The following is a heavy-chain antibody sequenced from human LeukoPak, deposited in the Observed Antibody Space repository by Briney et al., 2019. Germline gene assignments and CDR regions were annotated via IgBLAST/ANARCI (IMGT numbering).Heavy chain of an antibody. J-gene: IGHJ6*03. CDR1: GFTFSSYS. V-gene: IGHV3-48*04. D-gene: IGHD6-13*01. CDR2: ISSSSSTI. CDR3: ARDAAGKGRVRNYMDV. Sequence: GGSLRLSCAASGFTFSSYSMNWVRQAPGKGLEWVSYISSSSSTIYYADSVKGRFTISRDNAKNTLYLQMNSLRAEDTAVYYCARDAAGKGRVRNYMDVWGKGTTVTVSS.